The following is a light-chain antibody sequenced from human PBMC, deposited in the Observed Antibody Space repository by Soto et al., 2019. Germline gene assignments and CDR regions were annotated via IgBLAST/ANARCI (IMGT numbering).Light chain of an antibody. J-gene: IGKJ1*01. CDR1: RSISDW. Sequence: DIQMTQSPSSLSPSVGERVSITCRASRSISDWLAWYQQKPGKAPELLIFDASNLKSGVSSRFSGSGSGTEFTLTISRLQPDDVATYYCLQYSSHSWTFGQGTKV. CDR2: DAS. CDR3: LQYSSHSWT. V-gene: IGKV1-5*01.